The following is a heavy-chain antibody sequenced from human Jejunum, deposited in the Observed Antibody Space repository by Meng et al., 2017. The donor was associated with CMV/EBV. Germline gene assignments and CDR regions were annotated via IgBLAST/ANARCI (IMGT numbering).Heavy chain of an antibody. J-gene: IGHJ6*02. Sequence: GYIFTSYGVSSVRQAPGQGLEWMGWISGYNGNTNYAQKFQGRVTLTTDTSTSTAYMDLRSLRSDDTAVYYCARGHYHRYYYYADVWGQGTSVTVSS. D-gene: IGHD3-10*01. CDR3: ARGHYHRYYYYADV. V-gene: IGHV1-18*01. CDR1: GYIFTSYG. CDR2: ISGYNGNT.